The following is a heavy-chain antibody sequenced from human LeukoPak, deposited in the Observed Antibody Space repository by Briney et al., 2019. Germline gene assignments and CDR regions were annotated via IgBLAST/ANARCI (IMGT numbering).Heavy chain of an antibody. Sequence: ASVKVSCKVSGYTLTELSMHWVRQAPGKGLEWMGGLDPEDGETIYAQKFQGRVTMTEDTSTDTAYMELSSLRSEDTAVYYCATYPRDPRIVAYYWGQGTLVTVSS. J-gene: IGHJ4*02. D-gene: IGHD3-22*01. V-gene: IGHV1-24*01. CDR2: LDPEDGET. CDR1: GYTLTELS. CDR3: ATYPRDPRIVAYY.